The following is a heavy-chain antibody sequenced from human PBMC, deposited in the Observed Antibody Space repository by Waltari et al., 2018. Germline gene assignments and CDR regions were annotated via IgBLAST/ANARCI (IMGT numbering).Heavy chain of an antibody. CDR3: ARGPGIAAAGIRGWFDP. Sequence: QVQLQQWGAGLLKPSETLSLTCAVYGGSFSGYYWSWIRQPPGKGLEWIGEINHRGSTNYNPSLKSGVAISVDTSKNQFSLKLSSVTAADTAVYYCARGPGIAAAGIRGWFDPWGQGTLVTVSS. D-gene: IGHD6-13*01. J-gene: IGHJ5*02. CDR1: GGSFSGYY. V-gene: IGHV4-34*01. CDR2: INHRGST.